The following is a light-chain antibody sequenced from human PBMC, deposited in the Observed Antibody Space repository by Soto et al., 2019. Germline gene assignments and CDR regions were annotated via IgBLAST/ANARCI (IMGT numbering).Light chain of an antibody. CDR2: GAS. Sequence: EIVLTQSPGTLSLSPGERATLSCRASPSVSSSYLAWYQQKPGQAPRLLIYGASSRATGIPDRFRGSGSGTDFTLTISRLEPEDFAVYYCQQYGSSPPALTFGGGTKVEIK. J-gene: IGKJ4*01. CDR3: QQYGSSPPALT. CDR1: PSVSSSY. V-gene: IGKV3-20*01.